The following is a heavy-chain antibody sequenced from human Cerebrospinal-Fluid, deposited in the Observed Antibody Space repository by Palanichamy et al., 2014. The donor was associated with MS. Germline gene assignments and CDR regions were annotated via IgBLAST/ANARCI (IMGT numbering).Heavy chain of an antibody. CDR1: GGSFSGYY. V-gene: IGHV4-34*01. J-gene: IGHJ4*02. Sequence: QVQLQQWGAGLLKPSETLSLTCAVSGGSFSGYYWSWIRQSPEKGLEWIGQISHSGSTNYNPSLKSRVAISIGARNQFFLELTSVTAADTAVYYCARGRKPNPYVTGWYYCDSWGQGTLVTVSS. CDR2: ISHSGST. CDR3: ARGRKPNPYVTGWYYCDS. D-gene: IGHD2-15*01.